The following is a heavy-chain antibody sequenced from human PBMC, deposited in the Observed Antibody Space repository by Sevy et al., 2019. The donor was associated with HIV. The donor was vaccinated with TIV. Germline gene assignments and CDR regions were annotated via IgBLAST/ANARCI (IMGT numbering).Heavy chain of an antibody. CDR3: AKEYICYDDDDRDFDDAFDN. J-gene: IGHJ3*02. CDR2: IKQGGNEQ. V-gene: IGHV3-7*01. CDR1: AFSLSNYY. Sequence: GGSLRLSCAASAFSLSNYYMTWVRQAPGKGLEWVANIKQGGNEQFYLESVKGRLTIARDASKNSVYLKMTSLRAEDRAVYECAKEYICYDDDDRDFDDAFDNWGHGTMVTVSS. D-gene: IGHD2-8*01.